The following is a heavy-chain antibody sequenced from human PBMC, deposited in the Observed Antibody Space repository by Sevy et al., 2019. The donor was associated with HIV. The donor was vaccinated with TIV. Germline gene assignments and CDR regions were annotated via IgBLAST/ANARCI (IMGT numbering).Heavy chain of an antibody. J-gene: IGHJ4*02. CDR3: AKGRSYSQSTVHF. Sequence: GGSLRLSCEASGFPFNNYAMQWVRQAPGKGLEWVAFIRFDGSEKYYADSVKGRFTISRDNSKNTLFLQMTRLKTEDTAVYYCAKGRSYSQSTVHFWGQGALVTVSS. V-gene: IGHV3-30*02. D-gene: IGHD3-10*01. CDR1: GFPFNNYA. CDR2: IRFDGSEK.